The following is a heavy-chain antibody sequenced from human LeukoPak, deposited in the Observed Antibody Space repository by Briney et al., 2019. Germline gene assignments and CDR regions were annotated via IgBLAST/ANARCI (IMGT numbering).Heavy chain of an antibody. CDR3: AKDPLQYYYDSSGYYYDY. Sequence: PGGSLRLSCAASGFTFSSYGMQWVRQAPGKGLEWVAYIRYDGSNKYYADSVKGRFTISRDNSKNTLYLQMHRLRAEDTAVYYCAKDPLQYYYDSSGYYYDYWGQGTLITVSS. V-gene: IGHV3-30*02. D-gene: IGHD3-22*01. J-gene: IGHJ4*02. CDR1: GFTFSSYG. CDR2: IRYDGSNK.